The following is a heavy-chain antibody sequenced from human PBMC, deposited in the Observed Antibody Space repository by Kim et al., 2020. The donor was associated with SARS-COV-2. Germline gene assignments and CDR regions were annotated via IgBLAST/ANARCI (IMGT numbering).Heavy chain of an antibody. CDR2: INPNSGGT. CDR3: ARDRNTIFGVVFIPDRYAMDV. V-gene: IGHV1-2*06. J-gene: IGHJ6*02. D-gene: IGHD3-3*01. Sequence: ASVKVSCKASGYTFTVYYMHWVRQAPGQGLEWMGRINPNSGGTNYAQKFQGRVTMTRDTSISTAYMELSRLRSDDTAVYYCARDRNTIFGVVFIPDRYAMDVWGQGTTVTVSS. CDR1: GYTFTVYY.